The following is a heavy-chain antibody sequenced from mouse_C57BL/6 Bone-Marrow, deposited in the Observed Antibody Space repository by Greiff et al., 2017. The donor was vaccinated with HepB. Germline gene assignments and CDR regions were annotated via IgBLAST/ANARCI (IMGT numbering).Heavy chain of an antibody. Sequence: QVQLQQSGPELVKPGASVKISCKASGYTFTDYYINWVKQRPGQGLEWIGWIYPGSGNTKYNEKFKGKATLTVDTSSSTAYMQLSSLTSEDSAVYFCERWRDYYGSSYDWYFDVWGTGTTVTVSS. D-gene: IGHD1-1*01. CDR2: IYPGSGNT. J-gene: IGHJ1*03. V-gene: IGHV1-84*01. CDR1: GYTFTDYY. CDR3: ERWRDYYGSSYDWYFDV.